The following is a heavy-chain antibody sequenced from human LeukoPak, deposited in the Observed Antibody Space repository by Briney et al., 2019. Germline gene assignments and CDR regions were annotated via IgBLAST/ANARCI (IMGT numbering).Heavy chain of an antibody. J-gene: IGHJ4*02. CDR3: ARSEIAAAGLIDY. Sequence: SETLSLTCTVSGGSISSSSYYWGWIRQPPGTGLEWIGSIYYSGSTYYNPSLKSRVTISVDTSKNQFSLKLSSVTAADTAVYYCARSEIAAAGLIDYWGQGTLVTVSS. CDR1: GGSISSSSYY. V-gene: IGHV4-39*01. D-gene: IGHD6-13*01. CDR2: IYYSGST.